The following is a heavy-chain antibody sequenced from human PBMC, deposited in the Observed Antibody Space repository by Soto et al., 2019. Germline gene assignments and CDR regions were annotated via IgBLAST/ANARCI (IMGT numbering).Heavy chain of an antibody. Sequence: PSETLSLTCAVSGVSIHNSHSFWGWIRQPPGKGLEFIGSVYYSGGANYNPSLKSRVTVSIDTSNNQFSLRVNSVTAADTAVYYCGRVVEGDTRHTEFDSWGQGILVTVSS. D-gene: IGHD2-15*01. CDR2: VYYSGGA. CDR3: GRVVEGDTRHTEFDS. V-gene: IGHV4-39*01. CDR1: GVSIHNSHSF. J-gene: IGHJ5*01.